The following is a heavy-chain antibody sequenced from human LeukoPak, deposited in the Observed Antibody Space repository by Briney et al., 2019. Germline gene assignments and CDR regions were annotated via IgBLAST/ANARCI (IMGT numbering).Heavy chain of an antibody. CDR3: ATYYGDLDWFDP. Sequence: PSETLSLTCTVSGGSISSGDYYWGWVRQPPGTGLEWIGYIYYSGSTYYNPSLKSRVTISVDTSKNQFSLKLSSVTAADTAVYYCATYYGDLDWFDPWGQGTLVTVSS. J-gene: IGHJ5*02. V-gene: IGHV4-30-4*01. D-gene: IGHD4-17*01. CDR1: GGSISSGDYY. CDR2: IYYSGST.